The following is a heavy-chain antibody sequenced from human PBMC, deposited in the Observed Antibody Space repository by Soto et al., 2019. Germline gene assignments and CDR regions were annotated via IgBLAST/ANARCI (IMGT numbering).Heavy chain of an antibody. CDR2: ISGSGGST. Sequence: GGSLRLSCAASGFTFSSYAMSWVRQAPGKGLEWVSAISGSGGSTYYADSVKGRFTISRDNSKNTLYLQMNSLRAEDTAVYYCAKGGGIAAAATVYYYYYYMDVWGKGTTVTVSS. CDR1: GFTFSSYA. CDR3: AKGGGIAAAATVYYYYYYMDV. D-gene: IGHD6-13*01. J-gene: IGHJ6*03. V-gene: IGHV3-23*01.